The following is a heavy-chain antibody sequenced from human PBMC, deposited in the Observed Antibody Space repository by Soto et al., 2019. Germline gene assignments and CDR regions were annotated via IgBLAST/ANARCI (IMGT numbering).Heavy chain of an antibody. CDR2: ISGNSADI. D-gene: IGHD3-10*01. J-gene: IGHJ5*02. Sequence: PGGSLRLSCAASGFTFSHYAMTWVRQAPGKGLEWVSAISGNSADIYYTDSVKGRFTISRDTSKNTLYLQMNSLRVEDTAVYYCAKFRLWASGSQENWFDPWGQGTLVTVSS. V-gene: IGHV3-23*01. CDR3: AKFRLWASGSQENWFDP. CDR1: GFTFSHYA.